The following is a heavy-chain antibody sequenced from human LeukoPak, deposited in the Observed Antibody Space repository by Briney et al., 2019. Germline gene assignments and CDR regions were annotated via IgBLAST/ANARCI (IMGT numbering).Heavy chain of an antibody. D-gene: IGHD4-23*01. J-gene: IGHJ3*02. CDR3: ATAVVGFLLGAFDI. Sequence: PGGSLRLSCAASGFTFSSSGMHWVRQAPGKGLEWVAVISYDGSNKYYADSVKGRFTISRDNSKNTLYLQMNSLRAEDTAVYYCATAVVGFLLGAFDIWGQGTMVTVSS. CDR2: ISYDGSNK. CDR1: GFTFSSSG. V-gene: IGHV3-30*03.